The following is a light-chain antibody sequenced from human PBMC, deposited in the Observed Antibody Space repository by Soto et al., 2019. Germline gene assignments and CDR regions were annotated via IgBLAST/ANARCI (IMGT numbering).Light chain of an antibody. J-gene: IGLJ1*01. CDR1: ASDVGGYNY. CDR2: AVS. Sequence: QSALTQPASVSWSPGQSITTSCTGTASDVGGYNYVSWYQQHPGKAPKLMIHAVSNRPSGISSRFSGSKSGNTASLTISGLQSEDEADYFCCSYTRRTTYVFGTGTKVTVL. CDR3: CSYTRRTTYV. V-gene: IGLV2-14*01.